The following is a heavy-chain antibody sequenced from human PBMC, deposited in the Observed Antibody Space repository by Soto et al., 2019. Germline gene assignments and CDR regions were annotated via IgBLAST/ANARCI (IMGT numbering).Heavy chain of an antibody. CDR2: IKQDGSEK. CDR3: ASDCSSTSCYIDY. Sequence: SGGSLRLSCAASGFTFSSYWMSWVRQAPGKGLEWVANIKQDGSEKYYVDSVKGRFTISRDNAKNSLYLQMNSLRAEDTAVYYCASDCSSTSCYIDYWGQGTLVTVSS. V-gene: IGHV3-7*05. J-gene: IGHJ4*02. D-gene: IGHD2-2*02. CDR1: GFTFSSYW.